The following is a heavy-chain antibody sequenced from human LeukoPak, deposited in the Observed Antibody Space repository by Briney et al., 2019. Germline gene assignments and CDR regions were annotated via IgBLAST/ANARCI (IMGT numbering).Heavy chain of an antibody. Sequence: GGSLRLSCAASGFTFDDHGMSWVRQAPGKGLEWVSGIKWDGGRTGNADSVKGRFTISRDNAKNSVYLQMNSLRAEDTALYHCARRYCSGDTCYSDYWGQGTLVTVSS. CDR3: ARRYCSGDTCYSDY. CDR2: IKWDGGRT. D-gene: IGHD2-15*01. V-gene: IGHV3-20*01. CDR1: GFTFDDHG. J-gene: IGHJ4*02.